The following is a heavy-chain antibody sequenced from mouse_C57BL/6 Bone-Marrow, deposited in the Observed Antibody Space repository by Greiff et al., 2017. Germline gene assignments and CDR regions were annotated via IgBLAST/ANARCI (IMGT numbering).Heavy chain of an antibody. CDR2: IGPEDGET. J-gene: IGHJ3*01. V-gene: IGHV14-2*01. CDR3: AFLAAWFAY. CDR1: GFNIKDYY. D-gene: IGHD6-1*01. Sequence: VQLQQSGAELVKPGASVKLSCTASGFNIKDYYMHWVNQQPEQGLEWLGRIGPEDGETKYAPNFTGKATITADTSSNTSYLQLSSLTSKDTAVYYCAFLAAWFAYWGQGTLVTVSA.